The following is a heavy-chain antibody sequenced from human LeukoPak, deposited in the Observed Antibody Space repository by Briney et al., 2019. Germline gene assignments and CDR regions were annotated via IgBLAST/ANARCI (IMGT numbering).Heavy chain of an antibody. CDR2: IYSGGST. J-gene: IGHJ4*02. D-gene: IGHD4-11*01. Sequence: GGSLRLSCAASGFTVSSNYMSWVRQAPGKGLEWVSVIYSGGSTYYADSVKGRFTISRDNSKNTLYLQMNSLRAEDTAVYYCAKEGRSMTTVSTGGYWGQGTLVTVSS. CDR1: GFTVSSNY. CDR3: AKEGRSMTTVSTGGY. V-gene: IGHV3-53*01.